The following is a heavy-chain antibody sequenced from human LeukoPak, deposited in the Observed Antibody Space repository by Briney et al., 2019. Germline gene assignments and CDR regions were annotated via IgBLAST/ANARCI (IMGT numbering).Heavy chain of an antibody. D-gene: IGHD1-1*01. Sequence: GGSLRPSCAVSGFAFGSEAMSWVRQSPARGLEWVASISPGGGTTYYADYVKGRFTISRDNSNNSLFVQMNSLRAEDTAVYFCAKSRSGSANWALRIFDNWGQGTLVTVSS. CDR2: ISPGGGTT. J-gene: IGHJ4*02. CDR1: GFAFGSEA. CDR3: AKSRSGSANWALRIFDN. V-gene: IGHV3-23*01.